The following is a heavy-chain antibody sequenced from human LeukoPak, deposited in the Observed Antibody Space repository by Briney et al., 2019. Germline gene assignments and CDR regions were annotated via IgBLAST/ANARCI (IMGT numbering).Heavy chain of an antibody. CDR3: ARSRSSTTGPFDY. D-gene: IGHD1-1*01. CDR2: INPNSGAT. V-gene: IGHV1-2*02. Sequence: ASVKVSCKASGYTFTAAFLHWVRQAPGQGLEWMGSINPNSGATNYAQKFQGRVTMTRDTSISTAYMELSRLTSDDTAVYYCARSRSSTTGPFDYWGQGTLVTVSS. CDR1: GYTFTAAF. J-gene: IGHJ4*02.